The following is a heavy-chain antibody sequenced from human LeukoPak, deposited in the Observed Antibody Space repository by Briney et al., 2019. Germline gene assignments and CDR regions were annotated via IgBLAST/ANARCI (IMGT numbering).Heavy chain of an antibody. D-gene: IGHD5-24*01. CDR1: GSTFTGSY. Sequence: ASVKVSCKASGSTFTGSYMHWVRQAPGQGLEWMGWINPNSGGTNYAQKFQGRVTMTRDTSISTAYMELSRLRSDDTAVYYCARDGEDGYNAYYYYGMDVWGQGTTVTVSS. J-gene: IGHJ6*02. CDR2: INPNSGGT. CDR3: ARDGEDGYNAYYYYGMDV. V-gene: IGHV1-2*02.